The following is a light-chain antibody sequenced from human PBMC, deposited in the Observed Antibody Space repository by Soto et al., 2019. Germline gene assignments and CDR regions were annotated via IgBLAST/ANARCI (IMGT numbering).Light chain of an antibody. J-gene: IGLJ1*01. V-gene: IGLV2-14*01. CDR3: SSYTSGGNYV. CDR2: DVS. Sequence: QSALTQPASVSGSPGQSVAISCTGTSSDVAAYNFVSWYQQHPGNAPKLMVFDVSDRPSGVSDRFSGSKSGNTASLTISGLQAEDEADYYCSSYTSGGNYVFGTGTKLTVL. CDR1: SSDVAAYNF.